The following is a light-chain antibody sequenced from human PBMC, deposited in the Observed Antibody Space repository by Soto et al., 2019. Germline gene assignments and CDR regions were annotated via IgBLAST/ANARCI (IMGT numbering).Light chain of an antibody. CDR3: QHYDGSPRT. J-gene: IGKJ2*01. Sequence: ETVLTQSPGTVSLSPGERATLSCRTSQSVNSNYLAWYQQKPGQPPMLLNYGEFNRATGIPDRVSGSGSGTDFTLTISGLEPVDSAVYYCQHYDGSPRTFGQGTKMEIK. CDR1: QSVNSNY. CDR2: GEF. V-gene: IGKV3-20*01.